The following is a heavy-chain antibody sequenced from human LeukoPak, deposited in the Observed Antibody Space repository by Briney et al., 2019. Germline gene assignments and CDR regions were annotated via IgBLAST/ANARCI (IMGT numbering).Heavy chain of an antibody. D-gene: IGHD3-16*02. V-gene: IGHV5-51*01. CDR1: GYSFTAYY. J-gene: IGHJ4*02. CDR3: ARHVFGGSYPDY. CDR2: IYPGDSDT. Sequence: GESLKISCKASGYSFTAYYIGWVRQMPGKGLEWMGIIYPGDSDTRYSPSFQGQVTISADKSITTAYLQWSSLKASDTARYYCARHVFGGSYPDYWGQGTLVIVSS.